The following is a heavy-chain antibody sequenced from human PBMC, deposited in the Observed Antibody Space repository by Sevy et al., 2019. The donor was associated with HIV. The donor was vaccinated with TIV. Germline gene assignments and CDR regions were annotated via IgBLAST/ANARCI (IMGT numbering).Heavy chain of an antibody. D-gene: IGHD1-26*01. CDR3: AGENAWGRGYS. Sequence: SETLSLTCTVSGGSITTLYWNWIRQPPGKGLEWIANIYYNGHISYNPSLKIRATLSLDTSKNQFSVRLSSVPAADTAMYYCAGENAWGRGYSWGQGTLVTVSS. CDR1: GGSITTLY. CDR2: IYYNGHI. V-gene: IGHV4-59*08. J-gene: IGHJ4*02.